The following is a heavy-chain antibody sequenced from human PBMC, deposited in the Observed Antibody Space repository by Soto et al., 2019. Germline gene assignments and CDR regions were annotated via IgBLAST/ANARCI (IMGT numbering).Heavy chain of an antibody. Sequence: ASVKVSCKASGYTFTSYGISWVRQAPGQGLEWMGWISAYNGNTNYAQKLQGRVTMTTDTSTSTAYLELRSLRCDDTAVYYCARDGGPLRYFDWSKPYYFDYWGQGTLVTVSS. CDR3: ARDGGPLRYFDWSKPYYFDY. CDR1: GYTFTSYG. V-gene: IGHV1-18*01. J-gene: IGHJ4*02. CDR2: ISAYNGNT. D-gene: IGHD3-9*01.